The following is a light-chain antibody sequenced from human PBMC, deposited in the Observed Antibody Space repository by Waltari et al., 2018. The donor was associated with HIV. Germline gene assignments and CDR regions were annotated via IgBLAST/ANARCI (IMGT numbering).Light chain of an antibody. CDR3: CSYAGNYTLGV. J-gene: IGLJ3*02. CDR2: DVN. V-gene: IGLV2-11*01. Sequence: QSALPQPRSVSGSPGQSVTISCTGTSSDLGGYNYVSWYQQHPGKAPKLMIYDVNKRPSGVPDRFSGSKSGNTASLTISGLQAEDEADYYCCSYAGNYTLGVFGGGTKLTVL. CDR1: SSDLGGYNY.